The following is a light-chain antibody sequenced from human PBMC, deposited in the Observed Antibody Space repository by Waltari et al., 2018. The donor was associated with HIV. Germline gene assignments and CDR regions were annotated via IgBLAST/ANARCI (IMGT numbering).Light chain of an antibody. V-gene: IGLV3-21*02. CDR3: QVWDESNEQVV. J-gene: IGLJ2*01. Sequence: YVLTQPPSVSVAPGQTARITCGGDNIGGRKVHWYQRRPGQAPALVVFDDSDRPSGIPGRFSGSISGNTTTLIISRVEDGDEADYYCQVWDESNEQVVFGGGTRLTVL. CDR1: NIGGRK. CDR2: DDS.